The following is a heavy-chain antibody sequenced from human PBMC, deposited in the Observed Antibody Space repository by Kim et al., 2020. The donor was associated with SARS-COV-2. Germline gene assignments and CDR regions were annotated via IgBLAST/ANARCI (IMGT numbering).Heavy chain of an antibody. CDR1: GLTFRSYE. CDR3: AREVVVSPDAFDI. J-gene: IGHJ3*02. D-gene: IGHD3-22*01. Sequence: GGSLRLSCAASGLTFRSYEMNWVRQAPGKGLEWVAYISCSGSSKYYADSVKGRFTISRDNAKDSLYLQMNGLRAEDTAVYYCAREVVVSPDAFDIWGQGTMVTVSS. V-gene: IGHV3-48*03. CDR2: ISCSGSSK.